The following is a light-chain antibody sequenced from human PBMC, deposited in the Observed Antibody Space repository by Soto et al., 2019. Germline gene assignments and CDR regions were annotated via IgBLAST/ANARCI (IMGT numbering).Light chain of an antibody. CDR3: QQYGSSPGT. J-gene: IGKJ1*01. CDR1: QSVSSSY. Sequence: EIVLTQSPGTLSLSPGERATLCCRASQSVSSSYLAWYQQKPGRAPRLLIYGASSRATGIPDRFSGSGSGTDFTLTISRLEPEDFAVYYCQQYGSSPGTFGQGTKVEIK. CDR2: GAS. V-gene: IGKV3-20*01.